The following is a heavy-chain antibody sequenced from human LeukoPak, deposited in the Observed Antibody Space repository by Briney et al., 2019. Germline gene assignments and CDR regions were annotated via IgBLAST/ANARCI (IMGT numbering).Heavy chain of an antibody. Sequence: SETLSLTCTVSGGSISSSSYYWGWIRQPPGKGLEWIGSIYYSGSTYYNSSLKSRVTISVDTSKNEFSLKLTSVIAADTAVYYCARGHSSSSRDYYYYYMDVWGKGTTVTVSS. V-gene: IGHV4-39*07. CDR3: ARGHSSSSRDYYYYYMDV. CDR2: IYYSGST. CDR1: GGSISSSSYY. J-gene: IGHJ6*03. D-gene: IGHD6-6*01.